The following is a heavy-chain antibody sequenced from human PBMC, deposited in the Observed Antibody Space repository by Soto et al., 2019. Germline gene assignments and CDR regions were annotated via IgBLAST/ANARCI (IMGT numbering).Heavy chain of an antibody. Sequence: QVQLVQSGAEVKKPGASVKVSCKASGYTFTSYGISWVRQAPGQGLEWMGWISAYNGNTNYAQKLQGRVTITTDTSTSTAYMKVTSLRSDDTTVYYCARHDSSGSYHHFNYWGQRNLVTVSS. J-gene: IGHJ4*02. CDR2: ISAYNGNT. D-gene: IGHD3-22*01. V-gene: IGHV1-18*01. CDR3: ARHDSSGSYHHFNY. CDR1: GYTFTSYG.